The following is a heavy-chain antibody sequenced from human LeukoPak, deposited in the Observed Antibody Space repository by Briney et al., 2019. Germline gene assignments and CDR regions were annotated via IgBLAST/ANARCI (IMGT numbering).Heavy chain of an antibody. V-gene: IGHV4-39*07. D-gene: IGHD3-10*01. Sequence: SETLSLTCSVSGDSIMSSGPYWGWIRQPPGKALEWIGSVSSSGGTHYSPSLKNRLSISMDTSQNQFSLRLSSVTVADTAVYYCAKYIGGSMFEHWGQGALVTVSS. CDR1: GDSIMSSGPY. CDR3: AKYIGGSMFEH. CDR2: VSSSGGT. J-gene: IGHJ4*02.